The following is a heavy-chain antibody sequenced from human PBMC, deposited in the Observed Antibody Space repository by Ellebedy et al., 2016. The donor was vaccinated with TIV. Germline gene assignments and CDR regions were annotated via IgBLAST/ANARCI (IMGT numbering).Heavy chain of an antibody. CDR3: ASVRGGYNENWFDP. CDR1: GFALSSYA. V-gene: IGHV3-23*01. D-gene: IGHD5-24*01. J-gene: IGHJ5*02. CDR2: ISGSDGST. Sequence: GESLKISXAASGFALSSYAMSWVRQAPGKGLEWVSAISGSDGSTYYANSVKGRFTISRDSSKNTLYLQMNSLRAEDTAVYYCASVRGGYNENWFDPWGQGTLVTVSS.